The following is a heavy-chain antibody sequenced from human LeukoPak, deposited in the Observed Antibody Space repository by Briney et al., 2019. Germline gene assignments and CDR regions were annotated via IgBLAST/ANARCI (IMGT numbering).Heavy chain of an antibody. Sequence: QPGGSLRLSCAASGFTFSSYAMSWVRQAPGKGLEWVSAISGSGGSTYYADSVKGRSTISRDNSKNTLYLQMNSLRAEDTAVYYCATSGYYTYYFDYWGQGTLVTVSS. CDR3: ATSGYYTYYFDY. CDR2: ISGSGGST. CDR1: GFTFSSYA. D-gene: IGHD3-22*01. V-gene: IGHV3-23*01. J-gene: IGHJ4*02.